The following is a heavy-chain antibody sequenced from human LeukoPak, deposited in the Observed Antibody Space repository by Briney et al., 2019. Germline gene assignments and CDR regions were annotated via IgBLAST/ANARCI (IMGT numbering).Heavy chain of an antibody. V-gene: IGHV1-8*01. J-gene: IGHJ4*02. Sequence: GASVKVSCKASGYTFTSYDINWVRQATGQGLEWMGWMNPNSGNTGYAQKFQGRVTMTRNTSISTAYTELRSLRSDDTAVYYCARDTQYCTNGVCYLFSIDYWGQGTLVTVSS. D-gene: IGHD2-8*01. CDR2: MNPNSGNT. CDR1: GYTFTSYD. CDR3: ARDTQYCTNGVCYLFSIDY.